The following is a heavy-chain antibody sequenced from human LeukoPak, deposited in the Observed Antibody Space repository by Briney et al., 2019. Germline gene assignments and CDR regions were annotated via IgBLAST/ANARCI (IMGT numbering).Heavy chain of an antibody. J-gene: IGHJ3*01. V-gene: IGHV5-51*01. Sequence: GESLKISCKGSGYRFTNYWIGWMRQLPGKGLEWLGIIYPGDSDTRYSPSFQGQVTISADKSISTAYLQWSSLKASDTAMYYCARPPRDDSSAYYSAFDLWGQGTMVTVSS. D-gene: IGHD3-22*01. CDR1: GYRFTNYW. CDR2: IYPGDSDT. CDR3: ARPPRDDSSAYYSAFDL.